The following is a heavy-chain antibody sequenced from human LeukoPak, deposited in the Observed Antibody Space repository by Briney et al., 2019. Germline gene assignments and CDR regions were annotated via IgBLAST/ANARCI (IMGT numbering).Heavy chain of an antibody. CDR1: GFTFSGST. CDR3: AREGYYRSGSFSHYMDV. Sequence: GGSLRLSCAASGFTFSGSTMNWVRQAPGKGLEWVSFISTSSSYIYYADSVRGRFTISRDNAKNSLYLQMNSLRAEDTAVYYCAREGYYRSGSFSHYMDVWGKGTTVTIS. D-gene: IGHD3-10*01. CDR2: ISTSSSYI. J-gene: IGHJ6*03. V-gene: IGHV3-21*01.